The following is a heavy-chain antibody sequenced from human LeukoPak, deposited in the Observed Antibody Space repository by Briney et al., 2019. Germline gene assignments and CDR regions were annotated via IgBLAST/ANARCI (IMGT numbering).Heavy chain of an antibody. D-gene: IGHD2/OR15-2a*01. J-gene: IGHJ3*02. CDR1: GFTFSSYA. CDR3: ARRLVTQRAFDI. Sequence: GGSLRLSCAASGFTFSSYAMSWVRQAPGKGLEWVSAISGSGGSTYYADSVKGRFTISRDNAKNTLYLQMNSLRAEDTAVYYCARRLVTQRAFDIWGQGTMVTVSP. CDR2: ISGSGGST. V-gene: IGHV3-23*01.